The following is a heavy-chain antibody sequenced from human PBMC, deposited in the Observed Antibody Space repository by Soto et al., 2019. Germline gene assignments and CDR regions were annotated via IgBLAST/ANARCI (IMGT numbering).Heavy chain of an antibody. D-gene: IGHD1-26*01. J-gene: IGHJ3*02. CDR3: TTDSPTEELVYAFDI. CDR2: IKSKTDGGTT. CDR1: GFTFSNAW. Sequence: GGSLRLSCAASGFTFSNAWMSWVRQAPGKGLEWVGRIKSKTDGGTTDYAAPVKGRFTISRDDSKNTLYLQMNSLKTEDTAVYYCTTDSPTEELVYAFDIWGQGTMVTVSS. V-gene: IGHV3-15*01.